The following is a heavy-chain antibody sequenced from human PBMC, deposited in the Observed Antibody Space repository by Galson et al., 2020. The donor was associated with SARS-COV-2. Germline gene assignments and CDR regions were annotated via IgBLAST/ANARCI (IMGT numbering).Heavy chain of an antibody. CDR2: INSDGSNT. D-gene: IGHD1-26*01. V-gene: IGHV3-74*01. CDR3: ARDITVGATTLDAFDI. J-gene: IGHJ3*02. Sequence: GGSLRLSCVASGFTFSKYWMHWVRQAPGKGLVWLSRINSDGSNTNYADSVKGRFTISRDKDKNTLYLQMNSLRAEDTAVYYCARDITVGATTLDAFDIWGQGTMVTVSS. CDR1: GFTFSKYW.